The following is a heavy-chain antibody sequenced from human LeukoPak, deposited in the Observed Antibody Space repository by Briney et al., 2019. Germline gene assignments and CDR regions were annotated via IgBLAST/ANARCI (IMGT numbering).Heavy chain of an antibody. CDR2: ISWNSGSI. J-gene: IGHJ3*02. CDR1: GFTSDDYA. V-gene: IGHV3-9*02. CDR3: AKDPLGELSAFDI. D-gene: IGHD1-26*01. Sequence: PGGSLRLSCAASGFTSDDYAMHWVRQAPGKGLEWVSGISWNSGSIGYADSVKGRFTISRDNAKNSLYLQMNSLRAEDTALYYCAKDPLGELSAFDIWGQGTMVTVSS.